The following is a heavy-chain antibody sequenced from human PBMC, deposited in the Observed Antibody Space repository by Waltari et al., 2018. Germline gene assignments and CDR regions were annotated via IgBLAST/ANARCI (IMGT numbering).Heavy chain of an antibody. CDR3: AREGAVAGSDY. Sequence: QLPLQESGPGLVKPSAPLSLTCTVSGCSISSRSYYWGWIRQPPGKGLEWIGSIYYSGSNYYNPYLKSRVTISVDKSKNQFSLKLSSVTAADTAVYYCAREGAVAGSDYWGQGTLVTVSS. CDR1: GCSISSRSYY. CDR2: IYYSGSN. D-gene: IGHD6-19*01. V-gene: IGHV4-39*07. J-gene: IGHJ4*02.